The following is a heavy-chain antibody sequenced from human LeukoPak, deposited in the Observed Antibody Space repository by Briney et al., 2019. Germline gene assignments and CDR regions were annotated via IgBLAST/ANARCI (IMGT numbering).Heavy chain of an antibody. J-gene: IGHJ5*02. D-gene: IGHD5-12*01. Sequence: GGSLRLSCAASGFTFSSYWMHWVRQAPGKGLVWVSRINSDGSSTSYADSVKGRFTISRDNAKNTLYLQMNSLGAEDTAVYYCARENWWLRFNWFDPWGQGTLVTVSS. CDR2: INSDGSST. CDR3: ARENWWLRFNWFDP. CDR1: GFTFSSYW. V-gene: IGHV3-74*01.